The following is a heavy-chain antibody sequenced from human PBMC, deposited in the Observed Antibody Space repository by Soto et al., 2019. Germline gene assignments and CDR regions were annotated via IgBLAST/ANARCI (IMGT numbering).Heavy chain of an antibody. CDR1: GDSVSSNRAA. D-gene: IGHD4-4*01. CDR3: ARDPPDFHSAFDF. CDR2: TYYRSKWYN. J-gene: IGHJ4*02. V-gene: IGHV6-1*01. Sequence: PSQTLSLTCAVSGDSVSSNRAALNLIMQSPSRGLEWLGRTYYRSKWYNDYALFVKSRISINPDTSKNQFSLHLNSVTPDDTAVYYCARDPPDFHSAFDFWGQGTPVTVSS.